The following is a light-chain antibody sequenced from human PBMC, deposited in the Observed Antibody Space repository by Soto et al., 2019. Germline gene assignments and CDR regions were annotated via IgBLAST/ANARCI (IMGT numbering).Light chain of an antibody. V-gene: IGKV3-20*01. CDR2: AAS. Sequence: EIALTQSPGTLSLSPGERATISCRASQSIFNNYLAWYQQKPGQAPRLLIYAASRRATDIPDRLSGIGSGTHFALTISRLEPEDSAVYYCQQYCSSHPITFGQGTRLEI. CDR1: QSIFNNY. J-gene: IGKJ5*01. CDR3: QQYCSSHPIT.